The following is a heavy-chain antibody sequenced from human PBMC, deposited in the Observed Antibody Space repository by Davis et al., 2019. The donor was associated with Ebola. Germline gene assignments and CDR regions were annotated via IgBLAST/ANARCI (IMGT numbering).Heavy chain of an antibody. D-gene: IGHD6-13*01. Sequence: SVKVSCKASGGTFSSYAISWVRQAPGQGLEWMGGIIPLFGTTNYAQVFQGRVTITADASSTTVYMDLSRLRSDDTAVYYCAREGIAAAGRKFDAYYYYGMDVWGQGTTVTVSS. CDR3: AREGIAAAGRKFDAYYYYGMDV. V-gene: IGHV1-69*13. J-gene: IGHJ6*02. CDR1: GGTFSSYA. CDR2: IIPLFGTT.